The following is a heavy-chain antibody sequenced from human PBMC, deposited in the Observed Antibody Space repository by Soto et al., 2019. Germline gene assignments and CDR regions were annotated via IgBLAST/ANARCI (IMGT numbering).Heavy chain of an antibody. CDR3: ASGRSSGWAQDYGMDV. Sequence: SETLSLTCTVSGGSISTYYWSWIRQPPGKGLEWIGYIYYSGSTSYNPSLKSRVAISVDTSKNQFSLKLRSVTAADTAVYYCASGRSSGWAQDYGMDVWGQGTTVTVSS. J-gene: IGHJ6*02. CDR1: GGSISTYY. D-gene: IGHD6-19*01. V-gene: IGHV4-59*01. CDR2: IYYSGST.